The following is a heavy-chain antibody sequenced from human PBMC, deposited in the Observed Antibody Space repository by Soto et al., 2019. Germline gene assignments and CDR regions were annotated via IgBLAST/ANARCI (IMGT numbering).Heavy chain of an antibody. J-gene: IGHJ4*02. CDR3: AKDRHIVSPAPDY. CDR2: ISGSGDST. D-gene: IGHD2-21*01. V-gene: IGHV3-23*01. CDR1: GFTFSSYA. Sequence: SCAASGFTFSSYAMSWGRQAPGKGLEWVSAISGSGDSTYYADSVEGRFTISRDNSKNTLYLQVSSLRAEDTAIYYCAKDRHIVSPAPDYWGQGTLVTVSS.